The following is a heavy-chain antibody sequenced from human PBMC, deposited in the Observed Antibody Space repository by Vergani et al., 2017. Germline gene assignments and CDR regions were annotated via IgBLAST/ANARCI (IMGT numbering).Heavy chain of an antibody. J-gene: IGHJ1*01. V-gene: IGHV5-51*03. CDR2: IYSGDADT. CDR1: GYSFNSYW. CDR3: ARWRYCSGGSCYGTEYFQH. Sequence: EVQLVPSGAEEKKPGESLKISCKGSGYSFNSYWIGWLREMPEEGLEWIGIIYSGDADTRYSPSFQGQVTISADKSISTAYLQWSSLKASDTAMYYGARWRYCSGGSCYGTEYFQHWGQGTLVTVSS. D-gene: IGHD2-15*01.